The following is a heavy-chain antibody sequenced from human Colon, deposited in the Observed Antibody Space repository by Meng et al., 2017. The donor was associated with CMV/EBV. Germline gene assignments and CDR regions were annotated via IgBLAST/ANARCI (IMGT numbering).Heavy chain of an antibody. V-gene: IGHV3-30*04. D-gene: IGHD3/OR15-3a*01. CDR2: ISYDGSKK. CDR1: GFTVSSYA. Sequence: SCAASGFTVSSYAMHWVRQAPGKGLEWLAFISYDGSKKKYADSVTGRFPISRDTPKDTLYLEVNSLKTDDTAIYYCARDKGTGAFDYWGQGSLVTVSS. CDR3: ARDKGTGAFDY. J-gene: IGHJ4*02.